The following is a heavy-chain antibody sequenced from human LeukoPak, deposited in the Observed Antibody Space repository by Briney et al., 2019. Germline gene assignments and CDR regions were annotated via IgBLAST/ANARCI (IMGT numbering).Heavy chain of an antibody. CDR1: GVSISSYY. Sequence: SETLSLTCTVSGVSISSYYWSWIRQPPGKGLEWIGYIYYSGSTNYNPSLKSRVTISVDTSKNQFSLKLSSVTAADTAVYYCARSSLGTYYFDYWGQGTLVTVSS. CDR2: IYYSGST. J-gene: IGHJ4*02. V-gene: IGHV4-59*01. D-gene: IGHD7-27*01. CDR3: ARSSLGTYYFDY.